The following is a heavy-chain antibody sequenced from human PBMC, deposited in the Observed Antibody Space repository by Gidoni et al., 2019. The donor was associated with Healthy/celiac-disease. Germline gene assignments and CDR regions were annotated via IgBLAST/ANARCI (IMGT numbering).Heavy chain of an antibody. CDR1: GFTFSDYS. D-gene: IGHD3-22*01. J-gene: IGHJ4*02. CDR2: ISSSSSYT. CDR3: ARVRLPNSSGYYN. Sequence: QVQLVESGGGLVKPGGSLRLSCAASGFTFSDYSMSWIRQAPGKGLEWVSYISSSSSYTNYADSVKGRFTISRDNAKNSLYLQMNSLRAEDTAVYYCARVRLPNSSGYYNWGQGTLVTVSS. V-gene: IGHV3-11*06.